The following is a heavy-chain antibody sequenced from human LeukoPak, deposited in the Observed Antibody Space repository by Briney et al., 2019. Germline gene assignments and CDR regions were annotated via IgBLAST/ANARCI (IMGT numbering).Heavy chain of an antibody. CDR2: VNAYTGKT. CDR1: GYRFISSD. V-gene: IGHV1-8*01. CDR3: ARGETPTSPVDF. J-gene: IGHJ4*02. Sequence: ASVKVSCKASGYRFISSDINWVRQAPGQGLEWMGRVNAYTGKTTYAQKFQGRVTLTRSTSLTTAYMELTSLTSDDTAVYFCARGETPTSPVDFWGQGLLVTVSS.